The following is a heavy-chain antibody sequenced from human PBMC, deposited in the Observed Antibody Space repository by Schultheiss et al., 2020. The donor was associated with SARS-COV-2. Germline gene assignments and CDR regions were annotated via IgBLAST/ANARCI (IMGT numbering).Heavy chain of an antibody. CDR3: ARASSTSGPYFDY. J-gene: IGHJ4*02. CDR1: GGSISSGGYY. V-gene: IGHV4-31*01. D-gene: IGHD2-15*01. Sequence: SETLSLTCTVSGGSISSGGYYWSWIRQHPGKGLEWIGYIYYSGSTYYNPSLKSLVTISVDTSKNQFSLKLSSVTAADTAVYYCARASSTSGPYFDYWGQGTLVTVSS. CDR2: IYYSGST.